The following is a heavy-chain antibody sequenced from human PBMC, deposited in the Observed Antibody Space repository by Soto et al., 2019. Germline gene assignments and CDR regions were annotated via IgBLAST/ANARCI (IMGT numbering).Heavy chain of an antibody. CDR3: ASNSYGYIFYDH. D-gene: IGHD5-18*01. Sequence: ETLSLTCTVSSGSISPYYGGWIRQPPGKGLEWIGYIYHSGISNYNPSLKSRVTMSVDKSKTHFSLNLTSVTAADTAVYYCASNSYGYIFYDHWGQGTLVTVSS. CDR1: SGSISPYY. CDR2: IYHSGIS. J-gene: IGHJ4*02. V-gene: IGHV4-59*08.